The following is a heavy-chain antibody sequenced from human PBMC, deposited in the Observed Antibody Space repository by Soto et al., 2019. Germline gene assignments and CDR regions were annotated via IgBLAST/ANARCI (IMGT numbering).Heavy chain of an antibody. V-gene: IGHV3-23*01. J-gene: IGHJ4*02. Sequence: GGSLRLSCAASGFTFSSYAMSWVRQAPGKGLEWVSAISGSGGSTYYADSVKGRFTISRDNSKNTLYLHMNSLRAEDTAVYYCAKSEHIVVVTAIPKVVDYWGQGTLVTVSS. CDR2: ISGSGGST. CDR3: AKSEHIVVVTAIPKVVDY. D-gene: IGHD2-21*02. CDR1: GFTFSSYA.